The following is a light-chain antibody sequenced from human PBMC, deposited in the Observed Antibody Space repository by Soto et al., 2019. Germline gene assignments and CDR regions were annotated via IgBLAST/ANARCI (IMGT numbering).Light chain of an antibody. J-gene: IGKJ2*01. CDR1: QSVSNY. CDR3: QQRSNWPRFT. CDR2: DAS. Sequence: EIVLTQPPATLSLSPGERATLSCRASQSVSNYLAWYQQKPGQAPRLLIYDASNRATGIPARFSGSGSGTDFTLTISSLEPEDFAVYYWQQRSNWPRFTFGQGTKVEIK. V-gene: IGKV3-11*01.